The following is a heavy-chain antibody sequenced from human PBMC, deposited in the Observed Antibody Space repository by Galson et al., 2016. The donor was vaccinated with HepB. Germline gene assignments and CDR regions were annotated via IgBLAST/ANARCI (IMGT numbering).Heavy chain of an antibody. V-gene: IGHV4-59*01. CDR1: GGSMGGH. CDR3: ARDPGWHHRWFGP. Sequence: SETLSLTCTVSGGSMGGHWTWIRQPPGKGLEWIGYIHDSGNTAYNPSLASRVILSIDTSKSQFSLKMSAVTAADTALYYCARDPGWHHRWFGPWGQGALVTVSS. CDR2: IHDSGNT. J-gene: IGHJ5*02.